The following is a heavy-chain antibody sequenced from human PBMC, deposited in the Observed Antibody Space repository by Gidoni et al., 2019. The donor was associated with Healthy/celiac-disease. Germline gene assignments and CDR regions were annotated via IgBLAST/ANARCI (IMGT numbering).Heavy chain of an antibody. Sequence: QVQLQQWGAGRLTPSETLSLTCAVYGGSFSGYYWSWIRQPPGKGLEWIGEINHSGSTNYNPSLKSRVTISVDTSKNQFSLKLSSVTAADTAVYYCARGRGVVVPYTNYYYYYGMDVWGQGTTVTVSS. V-gene: IGHV4-34*01. J-gene: IGHJ6*02. CDR2: INHSGST. CDR3: ARGRGVVVPYTNYYYYYGMDV. CDR1: GGSFSGYY. D-gene: IGHD2-2*01.